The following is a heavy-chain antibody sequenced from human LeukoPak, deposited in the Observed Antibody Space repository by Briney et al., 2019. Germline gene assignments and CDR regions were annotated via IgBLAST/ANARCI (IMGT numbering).Heavy chain of an antibody. CDR1: GFTFSSYW. Sequence: GGSLRLSCAASGFTFSSYWMNWARQAPGKGLEWVASINHNGNVNYYVDSVKGRFTISRDNAKNTLYLQMNSLRAEDTAVYYCARDLKPYSSSWYIYYYYGMDVWGQGTTVTVSS. D-gene: IGHD6-13*01. CDR3: ARDLKPYSSSWYIYYYYGMDV. V-gene: IGHV3-7*01. J-gene: IGHJ6*02. CDR2: INHNGNVN.